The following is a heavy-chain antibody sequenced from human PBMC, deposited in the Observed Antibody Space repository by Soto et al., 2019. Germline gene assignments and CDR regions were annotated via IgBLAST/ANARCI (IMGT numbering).Heavy chain of an antibody. CDR2: INPNSVGT. CDR3: ARVPLRYFDWLLFSADENYYYGMDV. Sequence: GASVKFSCKDSGYTFSGYYIHWVRQARGQGLEWIXWINPNSVGTNYAQKFQGGVPMTRDPSISTAYMELRRLRYDDTAVYYCARVPLRYFDWLLFSADENYYYGMDVWGQGTTVTVSS. J-gene: IGHJ6*02. V-gene: IGHV1-2*02. D-gene: IGHD3-9*01. CDR1: GYTFSGYY.